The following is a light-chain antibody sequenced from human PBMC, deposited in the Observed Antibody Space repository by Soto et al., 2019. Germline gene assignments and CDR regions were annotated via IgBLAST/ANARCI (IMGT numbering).Light chain of an antibody. CDR2: GAS. CDR3: HHYAST. V-gene: IGKV3-20*01. Sequence: VLTQSPGTLSLSPGERATLSCRASQSVSSTYLAWYQQKPGQAPRLLIYGASSRATGVLDRFSGSGSGTDFTLTISSLEPADFAVYFCHHYASTFGQGTRLEIK. CDR1: QSVSSTY. J-gene: IGKJ5*01.